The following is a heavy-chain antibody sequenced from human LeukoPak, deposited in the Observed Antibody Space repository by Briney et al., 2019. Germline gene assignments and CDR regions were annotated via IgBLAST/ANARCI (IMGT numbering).Heavy chain of an antibody. Sequence: SETLSLTCAVYGGSFSGYYWSWIRQPPGKGLEWIGEINHSGSTNYNPSLKSRVTISVDTTKNQFSLKLSSVTAADTAVYFCARGPPTNYYDSSGFYYVFDYWGQGTLVTVSS. V-gene: IGHV4-34*01. CDR1: GGSFSGYY. CDR3: ARGPPTNYYDSSGFYYVFDY. CDR2: INHSGST. D-gene: IGHD3-22*01. J-gene: IGHJ4*02.